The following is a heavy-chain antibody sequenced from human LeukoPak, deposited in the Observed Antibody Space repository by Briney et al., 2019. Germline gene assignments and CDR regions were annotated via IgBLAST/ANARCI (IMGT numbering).Heavy chain of an antibody. Sequence: GRSLRLSCAASGFTFDDYAMHWVRQAPGKGLEWVSGFTWNSGNIGYADSVKGRFTISRDNAKNSLYLQMNSLRAEDTALYYCAKPGETSNYYFDSWGQGTLVTVSS. D-gene: IGHD1-1*01. CDR3: AKPGETSNYYFDS. V-gene: IGHV3-9*01. CDR2: FTWNSGNI. J-gene: IGHJ4*02. CDR1: GFTFDDYA.